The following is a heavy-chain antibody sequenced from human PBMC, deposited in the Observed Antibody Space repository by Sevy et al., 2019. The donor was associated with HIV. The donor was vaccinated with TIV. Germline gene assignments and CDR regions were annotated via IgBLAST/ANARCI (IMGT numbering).Heavy chain of an antibody. J-gene: IGHJ4*02. V-gene: IGHV4-31*03. CDR3: ASSITIFGVVY. Sequence: SETLSLTCTVSGGSISSGCYYWSWIRQHPGKGLEWIGYIYYSGSTYYNPSLKSRVTISVDTSKNQFSLKLSSVTAADTAVYYCASSITIFGVVYWGQGTLVTVSS. D-gene: IGHD3-3*01. CDR1: GGSISSGCYY. CDR2: IYYSGST.